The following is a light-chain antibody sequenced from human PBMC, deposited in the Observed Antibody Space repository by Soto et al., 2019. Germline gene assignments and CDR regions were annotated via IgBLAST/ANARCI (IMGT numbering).Light chain of an antibody. V-gene: IGLV1-40*01. J-gene: IGLJ2*01. CDR3: QSYDRSLSGSV. CDR2: GNS. Sequence: QSVLTQPPSVSGAPGQRVTISCTGSRSNIGAGYDVHWYQQLPGTAPKLLIYGNSNRPSGVPDRFSGSKSGTSASLAITGLQAEDEAAYYCQSYDRSLSGSVFGGGTQLTVL. CDR1: RSNIGAGYD.